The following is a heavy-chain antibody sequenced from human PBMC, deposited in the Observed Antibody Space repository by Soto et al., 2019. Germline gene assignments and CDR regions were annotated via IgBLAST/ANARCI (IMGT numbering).Heavy chain of an antibody. CDR2: ISGSGGST. Sequence: GSLRLSCAASGFTFSSYAIIFFRQSPFKWLEWVSAISGSGGSTYYADSVKGRFTISRDNSKNTLYLQMNSLRAEDTAVYYCAKKVADTGLYNWFDPWGQGTLVTVSS. CDR3: AKKVADTGLYNWFDP. CDR1: GFTFSSYA. V-gene: IGHV3-23*01. J-gene: IGHJ5*02.